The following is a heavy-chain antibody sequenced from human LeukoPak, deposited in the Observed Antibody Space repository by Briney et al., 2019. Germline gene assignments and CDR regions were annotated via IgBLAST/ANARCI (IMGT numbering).Heavy chain of an antibody. CDR3: AREVFAYMDV. J-gene: IGHJ6*03. CDR2: IYYSGST. V-gene: IGHV4-59*01. CDR1: GGSISSYY. Sequence: PSETLSLTCTVSGGSISSYYWSWIRQPPGKGPEWIGYIYYSGSTNYNPSLKSRVTISVDTSKNQFSLKLSSVTAADTAVYYCAREVFAYMDVWGKGTTVTVSS.